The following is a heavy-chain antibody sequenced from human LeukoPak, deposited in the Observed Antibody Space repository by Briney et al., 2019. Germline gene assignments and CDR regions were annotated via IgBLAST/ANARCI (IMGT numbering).Heavy chain of an antibody. D-gene: IGHD3-10*01. J-gene: IGHJ3*02. CDR1: GFTFSTYW. V-gene: IGHV3-7*01. CDR3: ARDFSPPSHGSRTYYYDAFDI. Sequence: GGSLRLSCAASGFTFSTYWMTWVRQAPGKGKEWVANIKFDGSEKNYAVSVKGRFTISRDNAENSLYLQMNSLRAEDTVVYYCARDFSPPSHGSRTYYYDAFDIWGQGTMVTVSS. CDR2: IKFDGSEK.